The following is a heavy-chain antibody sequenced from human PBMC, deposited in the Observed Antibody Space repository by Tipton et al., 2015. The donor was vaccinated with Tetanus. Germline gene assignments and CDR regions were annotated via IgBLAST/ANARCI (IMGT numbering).Heavy chain of an antibody. Sequence: SLRLSCAASGFAFSTFGMHWVRQAPGKGLEWVAVISYDGSNKYYVDSVKGRFTISRDSSKNTVYLEMNSLRAEDTAVYYCARDTVRQQVGGAQWYYLGMDVWGQGTTVTVSS. J-gene: IGHJ6*02. V-gene: IGHV3-30*03. D-gene: IGHD6-13*01. CDR3: ARDTVRQQVGGAQWYYLGMDV. CDR1: GFAFSTFG. CDR2: ISYDGSNK.